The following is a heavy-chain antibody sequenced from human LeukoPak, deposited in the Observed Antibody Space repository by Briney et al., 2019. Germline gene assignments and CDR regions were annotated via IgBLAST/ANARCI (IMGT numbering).Heavy chain of an antibody. D-gene: IGHD1-26*01. J-gene: IGHJ3*02. CDR2: IYPGDSDT. V-gene: IGHV5-51*01. CDR3: ARDRRGASFPFDRPFDAFDI. CDR1: GYSFTTYW. Sequence: RESLKISCKGSGYSFTTYWIAWVRQVPGKGLEWMGIIYPGDSDTRYSPSFQGQVTISADKSISTAYLQWSSLKASDTAMYYCARDRRGASFPFDRPFDAFDIWGQGTMVTVSS.